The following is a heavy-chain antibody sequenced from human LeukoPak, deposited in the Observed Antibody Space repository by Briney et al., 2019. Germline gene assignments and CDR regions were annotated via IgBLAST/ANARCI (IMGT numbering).Heavy chain of an antibody. CDR1: GDSISSSNSY. CDR3: ANLAAAGNQTQNWFDP. D-gene: IGHD6-13*01. Sequence: PSETLSLTCTVSGDSISSSNSYWGRIRQPPGKGLEWIGSIYYSGNAYYNPSLKSRVTISVDTSKNQFSLKLSSVTAADTAVYYCANLAAAGNQTQNWFDPWGQGTLVTVSS. CDR2: IYYSGNA. V-gene: IGHV4-39*07. J-gene: IGHJ5*02.